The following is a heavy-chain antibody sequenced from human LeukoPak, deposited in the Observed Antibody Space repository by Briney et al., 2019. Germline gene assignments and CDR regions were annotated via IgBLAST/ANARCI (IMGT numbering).Heavy chain of an antibody. CDR3: LTRTRDYYYYGMDV. CDR1: GYTLTELS. V-gene: IGHV1-24*01. CDR2: FDSEDGET. D-gene: IGHD1-1*01. Sequence: ASVKVSCKVSGYTLTELSMHWVRQAPGKGLEWMGGFDSEDGETIYAQKFQGRVTMTEDTSTDTAYMELSSLRSEDTAMYYCLTRTRDYYYYGMDVWGQGTTVTVSS. J-gene: IGHJ6*02.